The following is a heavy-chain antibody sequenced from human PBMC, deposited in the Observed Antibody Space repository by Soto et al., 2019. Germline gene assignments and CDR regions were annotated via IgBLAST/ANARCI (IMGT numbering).Heavy chain of an antibody. D-gene: IGHD1-26*01. V-gene: IGHV3-33*01. J-gene: IGHJ4*02. CDR3: ARGLEWELRAGVGDY. CDR2: IWYDGSNK. Sequence: ESGGGVVQPGRSLRLSCAASGFTFSSYGMHWVRQAPGKGLEWVAVIWYDGSNKYYADSVKGRFTISRDNSQNTLYLQMNSMRAEVTAVYYCARGLEWELRAGVGDYWGQGTLVTVSS. CDR1: GFTFSSYG.